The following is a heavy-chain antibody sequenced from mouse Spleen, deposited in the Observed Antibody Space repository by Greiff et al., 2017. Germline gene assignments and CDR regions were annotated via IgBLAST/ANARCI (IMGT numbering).Heavy chain of an antibody. D-gene: IGHD2-1*01. CDR3: ARRDGKLYWYFDV. Sequence: VKVVESAAELARPGASVKMSCKASGYTFTSYTMHWVKQRPGQGLEWIGYINPSSGYTEYNQKFKDKTTLTADKSSSTAYMQLSSLTSEDSAVYYCARRDGKLYWYFDVWGAGTTVTVSS. CDR2: INPSSGYT. CDR1: GYTFTSYT. J-gene: IGHJ1*01. V-gene: IGHV1-4*02.